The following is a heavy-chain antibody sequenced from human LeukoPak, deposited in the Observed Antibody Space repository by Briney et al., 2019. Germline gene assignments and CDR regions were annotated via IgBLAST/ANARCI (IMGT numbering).Heavy chain of an antibody. J-gene: IGHJ4*02. CDR1: GYTFTNYG. D-gene: IGHD6-13*01. CDR3: ARDQSLVAYSSTWFDY. V-gene: IGHV1-18*01. Sequence: ASVKVSCKTSGYTFTNYGLSWVRQAPGQGLEWMGWISAYNGNTDYAQNLQGSVTLTTDTSTTTAYMELRSLGSDDTAVYYCARDQSLVAYSSTWFDYWGQGTLVTVSS. CDR2: ISAYNGNT.